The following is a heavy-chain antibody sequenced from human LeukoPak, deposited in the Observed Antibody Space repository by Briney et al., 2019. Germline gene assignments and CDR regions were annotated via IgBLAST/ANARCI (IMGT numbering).Heavy chain of an antibody. CDR3: ARDRSGYDYSADDY. CDR1: GGTFSSYA. Sequence: ASVKVSCKASGGTFSSYAISWVRQAPGQGLEWMGIINPSGGSTSYAQKFQGRVTMTRDTSTSTVYMELSSLRSEDTAVYYCARDRSGYDYSADDYWGQGTLVTVSS. V-gene: IGHV1-46*01. CDR2: INPSGGST. J-gene: IGHJ4*02. D-gene: IGHD5-12*01.